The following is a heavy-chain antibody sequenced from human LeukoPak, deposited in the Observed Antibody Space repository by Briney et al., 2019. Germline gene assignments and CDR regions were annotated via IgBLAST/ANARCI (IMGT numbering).Heavy chain of an antibody. CDR3: ARVDSSNWYEYRGYFDY. D-gene: IGHD6-13*01. J-gene: IGHJ4*02. Sequence: SETLSLTCTVSGGSISSSSYYRGWIRQPPGKGLEWIGSIYYSGSTNYNPSLKSRVTISVDTSKNQFSLKLSSVTAADTAVYYCARVDSSNWYEYRGYFDYWGQGTLVTVSS. CDR1: GGSISSSSYY. CDR2: IYYSGST. V-gene: IGHV4-39*07.